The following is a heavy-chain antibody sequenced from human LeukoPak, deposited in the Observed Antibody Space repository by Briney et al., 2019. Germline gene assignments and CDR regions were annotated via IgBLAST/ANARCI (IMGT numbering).Heavy chain of an antibody. CDR1: GYTFTGYY. D-gene: IGHD4-11*01. CDR3: ARDLVYSNYGVDV. V-gene: IGHV1-2*02. J-gene: IGHJ6*02. Sequence: GASVKVSCKASGYTFTGYYMHWVRQAPGQGLEWMGWINPNSGGTNYAQKFQGRVTMTRDTSISTAYMELSRLRSDGTAVYYCARDLVYSNYGVDVWGQGTTVTVSS. CDR2: INPNSGGT.